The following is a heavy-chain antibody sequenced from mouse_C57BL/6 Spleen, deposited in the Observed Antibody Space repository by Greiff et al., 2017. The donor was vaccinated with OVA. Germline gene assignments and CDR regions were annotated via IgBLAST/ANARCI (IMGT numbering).Heavy chain of an antibody. CDR1: GFTFTTYA. V-gene: IGHV10-3*01. CDR3: VGDDSTVVATSDYYAMDY. CDR2: IRSKSSNYAT. J-gene: IGHJ4*01. Sequence: EVMLVESGGGLVQPKGSLKLSCAVSGFTFTTYAMHWVRQAPGKGLEWVARIRSKSSNYATYYADSVKDRFTISRNDTHSMLYLQMNNLKTEDTAMYYCVGDDSTVVATSDYYAMDYWGQGTSVTVSS. D-gene: IGHD1-1*01.